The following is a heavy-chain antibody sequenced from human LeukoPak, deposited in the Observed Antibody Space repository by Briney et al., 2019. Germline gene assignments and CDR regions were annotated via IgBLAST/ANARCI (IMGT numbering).Heavy chain of an antibody. J-gene: IGHJ4*02. Sequence: SETLSLTCAVYGGSFSGYYWSWIRQPPGKGLEWIGEINHSGSTNYNPSLKSRVTISVDTSKNQFSLKLSSVTAADTAVYYCARLLRGRGGLFDYWGQGTLVTVSS. CDR3: ARLLRGRGGLFDY. V-gene: IGHV4-34*01. CDR1: GGSFSGYY. D-gene: IGHD2-15*01. CDR2: INHSGST.